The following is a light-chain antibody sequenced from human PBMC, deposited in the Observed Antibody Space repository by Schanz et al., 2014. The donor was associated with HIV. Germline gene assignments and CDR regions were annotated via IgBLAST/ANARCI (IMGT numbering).Light chain of an antibody. J-gene: IGKJ1*01. CDR1: QSVSSN. CDR3: QQYNSWPRM. CDR2: GAS. Sequence: EIVMTQSPATLSVSPGERATLSCRASQSVSSNLAWYQQKPGQAPRLLIFGASTRATGVPASFSGSGSGAEFTLTISSLQSEDFAVYYCQQYNSWPRMFGQGTKVEIK. V-gene: IGKV3-15*01.